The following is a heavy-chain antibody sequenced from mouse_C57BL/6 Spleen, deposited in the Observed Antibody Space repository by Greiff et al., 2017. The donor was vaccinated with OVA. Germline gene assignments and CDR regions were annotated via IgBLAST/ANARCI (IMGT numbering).Heavy chain of an antibody. V-gene: IGHV3-6*01. CDR2: ISYAGSN. Sequence: EVKLMESGPGLVKPSQSLSLPCSVTGYSIPRGYSWNWIRPFPGNKLEWMGYISYAGSNNYHPSLKNRISITRDTSKNQFFLKLNSVTTEDTATYYCAREGYYYYAMDYWGQGTSVTVSS. D-gene: IGHD2-14*01. J-gene: IGHJ4*01. CDR3: AREGYYYYAMDY. CDR1: GYSIPRGYS.